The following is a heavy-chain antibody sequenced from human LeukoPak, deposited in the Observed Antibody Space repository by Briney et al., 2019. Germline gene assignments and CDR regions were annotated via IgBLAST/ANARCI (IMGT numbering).Heavy chain of an antibody. CDR2: ISGSGDNT. V-gene: IGHV3-23*01. Sequence: GGSLRLSCAASGFTFSSYAMSWVRQAPGKGLEWVSGISGSGDNTYYADSVKGRFTISRDNSKNTLYLQMNSLRAEDTAVYYCAKDYGSAPNYFDYWGQGTLVTVSS. CDR1: GFTFSSYA. J-gene: IGHJ4*02. D-gene: IGHD6-25*01. CDR3: AKDYGSAPNYFDY.